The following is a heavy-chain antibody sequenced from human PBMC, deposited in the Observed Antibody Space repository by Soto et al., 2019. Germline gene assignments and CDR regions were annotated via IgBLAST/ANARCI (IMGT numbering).Heavy chain of an antibody. V-gene: IGHV5-10-1*01. J-gene: IGHJ4*02. D-gene: IGHD3-22*01. CDR3: ARQIYDSDTGPNFQYYFDS. CDR1: GYSFAGYW. Sequence: GESLKISCKGSGYSFAGYWITWVRQEPGKGLEWMGRIDPSDSQTYYSPSFRGHVTISVTKSITTVFLQWSSLRASDTAMYYCARQIYDSDTGPNFQYYFDSWGQGTPVTVSS. CDR2: IDPSDSQT.